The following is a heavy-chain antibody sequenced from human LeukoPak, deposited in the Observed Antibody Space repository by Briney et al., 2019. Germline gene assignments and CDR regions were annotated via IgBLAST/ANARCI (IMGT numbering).Heavy chain of an antibody. D-gene: IGHD2-15*01. J-gene: IGHJ3*02. CDR1: GGTFSSYA. Sequence: ASVKVSCKASGGTFSSYAISWVRQAPGQGLEWMGGIIPIFGTANYAQKFQGRVTITTDESTSTAYMELSSLRSEGTAVYYCARGYCSGGSCSDAFDIWGQGTMVTVSS. CDR3: ARGYCSGGSCSDAFDI. CDR2: IIPIFGTA. V-gene: IGHV1-69*05.